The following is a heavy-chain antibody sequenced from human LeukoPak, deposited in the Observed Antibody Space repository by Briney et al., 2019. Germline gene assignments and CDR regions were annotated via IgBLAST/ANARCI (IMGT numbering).Heavy chain of an antibody. CDR2: IKQDGSEK. CDR3: ARDAHRYYDYDSSGYYWSPFDY. D-gene: IGHD3-22*01. J-gene: IGHJ4*02. Sequence: GGSLRLSCAASGFTFSSYWMSWVRQAPGKGLEWVANIKQDGSEKYYVDSVKGRFTISRDNAKNSLYLQMNSLRAEDTAVYYCARDAHRYYDYDSSGYYWSPFDYWGQGTLVTVSS. CDR1: GFTFSSYW. V-gene: IGHV3-7*01.